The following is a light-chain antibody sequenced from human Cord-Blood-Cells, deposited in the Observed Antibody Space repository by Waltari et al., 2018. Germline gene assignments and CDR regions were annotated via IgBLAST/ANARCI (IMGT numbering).Light chain of an antibody. J-gene: IGKJ4*01. CDR1: QSVSSN. CDR2: GAS. CDR3: QQYNNWPLT. V-gene: IGKV3-15*01. Sequence: ATLSCRASQSVSSNLAWYQQKPGQDPRLLIYGASTRATGIPARFSGSGSGTEFTLTISSLQSEDFAVYYCQQYNNWPLTFGGGTKVEIK.